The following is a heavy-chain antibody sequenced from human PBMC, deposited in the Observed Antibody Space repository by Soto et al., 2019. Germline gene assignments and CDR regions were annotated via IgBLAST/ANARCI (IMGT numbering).Heavy chain of an antibody. Sequence: ESGGGLVKPGGSLRLSCAASGFTFSSYSMNWVRQAPGKGLEWVSTISSRNNDMYYVDSVKGRFTISRDNARNSVYLQMNSLRADDTAVYYCARDVNGGFCGAWGQRTLVTVSS. CDR1: GFTFSSYS. CDR2: ISSRNNDM. J-gene: IGHJ5*02. V-gene: IGHV3-21*01. D-gene: IGHD2-21*01. CDR3: ARDVNGGFCGA.